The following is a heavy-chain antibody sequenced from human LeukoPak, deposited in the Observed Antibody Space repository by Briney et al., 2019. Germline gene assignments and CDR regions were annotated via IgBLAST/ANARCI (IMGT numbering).Heavy chain of an antibody. V-gene: IGHV3-30*04. Sequence: PGGSLRLSCAAAGFTFSSYAMHWVRQAPGKGLEWVAVISYDGSNKYYADSVKGRFTISRDNSKNTLYLQMNSLRAEDTAVYYCARGALPTDNYFDYWGQGTLVTVSS. CDR3: ARGALPTDNYFDY. CDR2: ISYDGSNK. J-gene: IGHJ4*02. CDR1: GFTFSSYA.